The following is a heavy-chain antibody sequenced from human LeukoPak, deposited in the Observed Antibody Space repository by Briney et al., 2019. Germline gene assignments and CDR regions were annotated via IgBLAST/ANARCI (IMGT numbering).Heavy chain of an antibody. Sequence: ASVKVSCKASGYTFTGYYMHWVRQAPGQGLEWMGWINPNSGGTNYAQKFQGRVTMTRDTSISTAYMELSRLRSDDTAVYYCARERGVVAATISSHDAFDIWGQGTMVTVSS. D-gene: IGHD2-15*01. CDR1: GYTFTGYY. J-gene: IGHJ3*02. CDR2: INPNSGGT. V-gene: IGHV1-2*02. CDR3: ARERGVVAATISSHDAFDI.